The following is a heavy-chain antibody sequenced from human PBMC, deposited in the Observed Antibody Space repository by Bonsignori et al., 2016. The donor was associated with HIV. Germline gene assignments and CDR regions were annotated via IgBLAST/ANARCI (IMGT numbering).Heavy chain of an antibody. CDR1: GFIVSSNS. CDR2: INTGGST. CDR3: ARHYGSGNYYNVGAFDM. D-gene: IGHD3-10*01. Sequence: GESLKISCAVSGFIVSSNSMSWVRQAPGKGLEWVSLINTGGSTYYADSVKGRFTISRDSSKTTLYLQMNSLRAEDTAVYHCARHYGSGNYYNVGAFDMWGQGTMVTVSS. J-gene: IGHJ3*02. V-gene: IGHV3-66*04.